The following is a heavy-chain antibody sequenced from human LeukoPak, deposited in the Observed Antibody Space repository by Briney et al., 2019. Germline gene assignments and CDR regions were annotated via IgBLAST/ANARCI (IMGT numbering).Heavy chain of an antibody. CDR1: GGTFSSYA. CDR2: IIPIFGTA. D-gene: IGHD3-22*01. V-gene: IGHV1-69*05. CDR3: ARGSGSTYYDLDY. J-gene: IGHJ4*02. Sequence: SVKVSCKASGGTFSSYAISWVRQAPGQGLEWMGGIIPIFGTANYAQKFQGRVTITTDESTSTAYMELSSLRSEDTAVYYCARGSGSTYYDLDYSGQGTLVTVSS.